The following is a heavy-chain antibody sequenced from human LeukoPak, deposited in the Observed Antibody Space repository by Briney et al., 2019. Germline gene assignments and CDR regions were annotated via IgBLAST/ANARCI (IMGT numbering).Heavy chain of an antibody. CDR2: INHSGST. D-gene: IGHD2-8*01. J-gene: IGHJ4*02. Sequence: SETLSLTCAVYGGSFSGYYWSWIRQPPGKGLEWIGEINHSGSTNYNPSLKSRVTISVDTSKNQFSLKLSSVTAADTAVYYCARDLYGTDYWGQGTLVTVSS. V-gene: IGHV4-34*01. CDR1: GGSFSGYY. CDR3: ARDLYGTDY.